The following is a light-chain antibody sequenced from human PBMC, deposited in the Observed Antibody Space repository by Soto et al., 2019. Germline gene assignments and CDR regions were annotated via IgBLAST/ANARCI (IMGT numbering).Light chain of an antibody. CDR3: ATWDDSLNGFYV. V-gene: IGLV1-47*01. CDR2: RNN. Sequence: QSVLTQAPSASGTPGQGVTISCSGSTSNIGSNYVYWYQQLPGTAPKLLIYRNNQRPSGVPDRFSGSKSGTSASLAISGLRSDDEADYFCATWDDSLNGFYVFGTGTKV. J-gene: IGLJ1*01. CDR1: TSNIGSNY.